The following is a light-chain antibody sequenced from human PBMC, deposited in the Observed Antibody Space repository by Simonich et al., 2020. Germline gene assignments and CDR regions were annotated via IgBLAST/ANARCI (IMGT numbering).Light chain of an antibody. J-gene: IGKJ5*01. Sequence: DIQMTQSPSSLSASVGDRVTITCRASQSISSYLNWYQQKPGKAPKLLIYAASSLQRGVPSRFSGSGSGTDFTLTISSLQPEDFATYYCQQANSFPFTFGQGTRLEIK. V-gene: IGKV1-39*01. CDR2: AAS. CDR3: QQANSFPFT. CDR1: QSISSY.